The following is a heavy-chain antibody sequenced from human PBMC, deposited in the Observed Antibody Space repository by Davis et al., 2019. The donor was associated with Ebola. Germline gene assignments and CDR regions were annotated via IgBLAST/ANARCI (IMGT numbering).Heavy chain of an antibody. CDR1: GGSISSGGYY. Sequence: MPSETLSLTCTVSGGSISSGGYYWNWIRQHPGKGLEWIGYIYYSGSTYYNPSLKSRVTISVHTSKNQFSLKLSSVTAADTAVYYCARGRFVVVPAATGYFYYYMDVWGKGTTVTVSS. J-gene: IGHJ6*03. D-gene: IGHD2-2*01. CDR2: IYYSGST. CDR3: ARGRFVVVPAATGYFYYYMDV. V-gene: IGHV4-31*03.